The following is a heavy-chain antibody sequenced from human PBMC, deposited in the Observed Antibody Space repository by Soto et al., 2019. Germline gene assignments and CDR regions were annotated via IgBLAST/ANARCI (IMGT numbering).Heavy chain of an antibody. CDR3: ARDWGTYCGGDCPKLDY. Sequence: EVQLVESGGALVQPGGSLRLSCAASGFTFTSYWMAWVRQTPGKGLEWVANIKQDESEKNYVDSVRGRFSISRDNAKNSLYLQRNSLRAEDTAVYYCARDWGTYCGGDCPKLDYWGQGTLVTVSS. J-gene: IGHJ4*02. D-gene: IGHD2-21*01. V-gene: IGHV3-7*01. CDR2: IKQDESEK. CDR1: GFTFTSYW.